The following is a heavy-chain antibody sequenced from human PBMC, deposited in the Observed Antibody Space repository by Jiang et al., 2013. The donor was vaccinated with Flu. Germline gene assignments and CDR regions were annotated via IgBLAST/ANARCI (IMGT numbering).Heavy chain of an antibody. CDR2: IHISNTYT. V-gene: IGHV3-11*06. D-gene: IGHD2-8*01. J-gene: IGHJ5*02. CDR1: GFRFSDYY. Sequence: VQLVESGGGLVKPGGSLTLSCAASGFRFSDYYMAWFRQAPGKGLEWVSYIHISNTYTSYADSVKGRFTISRDNAKNSLYLHMNSLRAEDTAVYYCATSVTVLMVYAFDPWGQGTLVTVSS. CDR3: ATSVTVLMVYAFDP.